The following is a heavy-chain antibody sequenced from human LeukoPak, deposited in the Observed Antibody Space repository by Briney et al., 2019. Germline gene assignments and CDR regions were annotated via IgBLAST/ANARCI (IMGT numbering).Heavy chain of an antibody. Sequence: ASVKVSCKASGYTFTSYYMHWVRRAPGQGLEWMGIINPSGGSTSYAQKFQGRVTMTRDTSTSTIYMELSSLRSEDTAVYYCARVVTEYCGYDFRGGGGNYFDYWGQGTLVTVSS. D-gene: IGHD5-12*01. CDR2: INPSGGST. CDR1: GYTFTSYY. J-gene: IGHJ4*02. V-gene: IGHV1-46*01. CDR3: ARVVTEYCGYDFRGGGGNYFDY.